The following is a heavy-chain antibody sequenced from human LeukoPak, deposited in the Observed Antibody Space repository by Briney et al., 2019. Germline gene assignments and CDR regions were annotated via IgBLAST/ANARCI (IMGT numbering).Heavy chain of an antibody. CDR2: INHSGST. D-gene: IGHD5-12*01. J-gene: IGHJ4*02. CDR1: GGSFSGYY. CDR3: ARGLEDSSGYDSPLGSVYFDY. V-gene: IGHV4-34*01. Sequence: SETLSLTCAVYGGSFSGYYWSWIRQPPGKGLEWIGEINHSGSTNYNPSLKSRVTISVDTSKNQFSLKLSSVTAADTAVYYCARGLEDSSGYDSPLGSVYFDYWGQGALVTVSS.